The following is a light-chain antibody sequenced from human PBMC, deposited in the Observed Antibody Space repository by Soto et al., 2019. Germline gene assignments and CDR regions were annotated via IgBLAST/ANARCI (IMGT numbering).Light chain of an antibody. CDR1: SSDVGGYGY. CDR2: EDN. V-gene: IGLV2-8*01. J-gene: IGLJ2*01. Sequence: QAALTQPPSASGSPGQSVTISCTGTSSDVGGYGYVSWYQKHPGKAHKLMIYEDNKRPSGVPDRFSGSKSGNTASLTVAGLQAEDEGDYYCGSYAGSNNLVFGGGTQLTVL. CDR3: GSYAGSNNLV.